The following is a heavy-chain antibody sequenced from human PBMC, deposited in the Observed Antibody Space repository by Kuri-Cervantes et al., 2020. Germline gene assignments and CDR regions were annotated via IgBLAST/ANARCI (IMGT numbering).Heavy chain of an antibody. D-gene: IGHD2-2*01. CDR1: GFTFSSYA. V-gene: IGHV3-30-3*01. Sequence: LSLTCAASGFTFSSYAMHWVRQAPGKGLEWVAVISYDGSNKYYADSVKGRFTISRDNSKNTLYLQMNSLRAEDTAVYYCANAGDAPAAIDYYYGMDVWGQGTTVTDSS. CDR3: ANAGDAPAAIDYYYGMDV. CDR2: ISYDGSNK. J-gene: IGHJ6*02.